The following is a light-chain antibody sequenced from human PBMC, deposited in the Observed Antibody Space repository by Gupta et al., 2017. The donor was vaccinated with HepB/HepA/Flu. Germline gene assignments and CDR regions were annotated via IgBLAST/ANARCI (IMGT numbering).Light chain of an antibody. CDR3: QHYGSSIFT. J-gene: IGKJ3*01. CDR1: QSASGNY. V-gene: IGKV3-20*01. Sequence: EIVLTQSPGTLSLSPGERATLSCRASQSASGNYLAWYQRKPGQAPRILIYGASIRATGIPDRFSGSGSGTDFTLTISRLEPEDFAVYYCQHYGSSIFTFGPGTKVDIK. CDR2: GAS.